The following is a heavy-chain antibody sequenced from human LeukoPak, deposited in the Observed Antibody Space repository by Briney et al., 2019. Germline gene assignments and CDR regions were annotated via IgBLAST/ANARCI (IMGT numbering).Heavy chain of an antibody. CDR1: GFTFDDYA. Sequence: GGSLRLSCAASGFTFDDYAMHWVRQAPGKGLEWVSGISWNSGSIGYADSVKGRFTISRDNAKNSLYLQMNSLRAEDTALYYCAKDKGYCSGGSCEGYFDCWGQGTLVTVSS. J-gene: IGHJ4*02. D-gene: IGHD2-15*01. CDR2: ISWNSGSI. V-gene: IGHV3-9*01. CDR3: AKDKGYCSGGSCEGYFDC.